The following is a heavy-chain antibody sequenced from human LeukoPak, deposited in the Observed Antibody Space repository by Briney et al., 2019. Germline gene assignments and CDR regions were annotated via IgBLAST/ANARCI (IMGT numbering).Heavy chain of an antibody. D-gene: IGHD3-10*01. CDR2: ISKDGRKN. CDR1: GFSFSNSG. CDR3: ARDLLNYGSAYYDVGIFDS. Sequence: GGSLRLSCEASGFSFSNSGVHWVRQAPGKGLEWMAVISKDGRKNHYADSVKGRFTISRDNSKSTLFLQMNSVRPEDTAIYYCARDLLNYGSAYYDVGIFDSWGQGTLVTVSS. V-gene: IGHV3-30*04. J-gene: IGHJ4*02.